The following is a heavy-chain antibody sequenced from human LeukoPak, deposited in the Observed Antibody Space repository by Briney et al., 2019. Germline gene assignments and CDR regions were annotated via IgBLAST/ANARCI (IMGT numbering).Heavy chain of an antibody. CDR3: AKVIGELPHLRY. V-gene: IGHV4-39*02. Sequence: SETLSLTCTVSGGSISSSSYYWGWIRQPPGRGLEWIGNIYYSGSTYYNPSLKSRVTISVDTSKNHFSLKLSSVTAADTAVYYCAKVIGELPHLRYWGQGTLVTVSS. CDR2: IYYSGST. J-gene: IGHJ4*02. CDR1: GGSISSSSYY. D-gene: IGHD1-26*01.